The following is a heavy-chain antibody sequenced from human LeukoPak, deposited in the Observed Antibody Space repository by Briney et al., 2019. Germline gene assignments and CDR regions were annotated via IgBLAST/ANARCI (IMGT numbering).Heavy chain of an antibody. Sequence: GGSLRLSCAASGFTFSSHWMHWVRQAPGMGLEWVANIKQDGSEKYYVDSVKGRFTISRDNAKNSLYLQMNSLRAEDTAVYYCARSYYYDSSGQNIDYWGQGTLVTVSS. CDR1: GFTFSSHW. CDR2: IKQDGSEK. V-gene: IGHV3-7*01. CDR3: ARSYYYDSSGQNIDY. D-gene: IGHD3-22*01. J-gene: IGHJ4*02.